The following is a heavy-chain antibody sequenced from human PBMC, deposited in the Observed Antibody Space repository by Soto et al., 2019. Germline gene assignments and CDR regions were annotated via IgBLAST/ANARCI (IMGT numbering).Heavy chain of an antibody. CDR1: GFTFSSYG. Sequence: QAQLVQSGGGVVQPGRSLRLSCVGSGFTFSSYGMHWVRQAPGRGLAWLAFISYDGRNEYCADSEKGRFTISRDNAKNTLYLQMDSLRPEDTAVYYCAKSIAVAAGWFDPWGQGALVTVSS. D-gene: IGHD6-19*01. CDR2: ISYDGRNE. V-gene: IGHV3-30*18. J-gene: IGHJ5*02. CDR3: AKSIAVAAGWFDP.